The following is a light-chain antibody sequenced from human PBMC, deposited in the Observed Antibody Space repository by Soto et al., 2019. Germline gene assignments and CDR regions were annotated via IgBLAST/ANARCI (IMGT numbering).Light chain of an antibody. Sequence: EIVMTQSPLTLSVSPGERATLSCRASQSVSSNLAWYQQKPGQAPRLLFYGASTRATGIPARFSGGGSGTEFTLTVSSLQSEDFASYYCQQYNIWPHTFGQGTRLEIK. J-gene: IGKJ5*01. CDR3: QQYNIWPHT. V-gene: IGKV3-15*01. CDR2: GAS. CDR1: QSVSSN.